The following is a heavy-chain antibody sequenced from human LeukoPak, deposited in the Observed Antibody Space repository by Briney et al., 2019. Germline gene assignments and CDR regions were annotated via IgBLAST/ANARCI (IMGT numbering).Heavy chain of an antibody. V-gene: IGHV3-30*02. CDR1: GFTFSSYG. D-gene: IGHD3-10*01. CDR3: AKVVRCGSGSYYYNWFDP. CDR2: IRYDGSNK. Sequence: PGGSLRLSCAASGFTFSSYGMHWVRQAPGKGLEWVAFIRYDGSNKYYADSVKGRFTISRDNSKNTLYLQMNSPRAEDTAVYYCAKVVRCGSGSYYYNWFDPWGQGTLVTVSS. J-gene: IGHJ5*02.